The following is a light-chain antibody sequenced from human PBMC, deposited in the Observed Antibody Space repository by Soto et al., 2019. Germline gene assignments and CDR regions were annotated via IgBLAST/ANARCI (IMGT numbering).Light chain of an antibody. J-gene: IGLJ1*01. CDR1: SSDVGGYDY. CDR3: SSHTSGSTRV. V-gene: IGLV2-14*01. Sequence: QSALTQPASVSGSPGQSIAISCTGTSSDVGGYDYVSWYQQQPDKAPKLMIYEVTQRPSGVSNRFSGSKSGNTAPLTISGLQADDEADYYCSSHTSGSTRVFGTGTKVTVL. CDR2: EVT.